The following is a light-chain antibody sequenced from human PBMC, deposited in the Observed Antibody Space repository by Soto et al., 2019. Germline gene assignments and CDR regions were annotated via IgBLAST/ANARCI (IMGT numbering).Light chain of an antibody. Sequence: DIQMTQSPSTLSASVGDRVTITCRASQCISRCLAWYQQKPGKAPIVLIYDASSLESGVPSRFSGSGSGTEFTLTISSLQPDDFATYYCQQYNVYSWTFGQGTKVDNK. CDR1: QCISRC. V-gene: IGKV1-5*01. CDR2: DAS. J-gene: IGKJ1*01. CDR3: QQYNVYSWT.